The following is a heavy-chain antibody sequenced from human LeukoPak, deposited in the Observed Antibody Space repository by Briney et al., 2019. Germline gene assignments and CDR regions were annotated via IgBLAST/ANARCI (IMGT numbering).Heavy chain of an antibody. CDR2: ISGSGGST. Sequence: PGGSLRLSCAASGFTVSSNYMSWVRQAPGKGLEWVSVISGSGGSTYYADSVKGRFTISRDNSKNTLYLQMNSLRAEDTAVYYCAKDPKTTVTTYYFDYWGQGTLVTVSS. V-gene: IGHV3-23*01. D-gene: IGHD4-17*01. J-gene: IGHJ4*02. CDR1: GFTVSSNY. CDR3: AKDPKTTVTTYYFDY.